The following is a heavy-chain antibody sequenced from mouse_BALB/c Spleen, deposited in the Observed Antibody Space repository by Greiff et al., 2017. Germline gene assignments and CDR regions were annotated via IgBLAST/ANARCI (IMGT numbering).Heavy chain of an antibody. J-gene: IGHJ2*01. V-gene: IGHV5-12-1*01. CDR1: GFAFSSYD. CDR3: ARHGLGRVLSYFDY. D-gene: IGHD4-1*01. Sequence: EVKVVESGGGLVKPGGSLKLSCAASGFAFSSYDMSWVRQTPEKRLEWVAYISSGGGSTYYPDTVKGRFTISRDNAKNTLYLQMSSLKSEDTAMYYCARHGLGRVLSYFDYWGQGTTLTVSS. CDR2: ISSGGGST.